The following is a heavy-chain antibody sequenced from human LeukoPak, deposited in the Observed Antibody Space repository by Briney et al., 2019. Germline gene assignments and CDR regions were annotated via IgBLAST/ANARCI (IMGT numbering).Heavy chain of an antibody. CDR1: GGSISSGDDY. V-gene: IGHV4-30-4*01. J-gene: IGHJ3*02. D-gene: IGHD3-10*01. Sequence: SQTLSLTCTVSGGSISSGDDYWSWIRQPPGTGLEWIGYIYYSGSTYYNPSLKSRVTISVDTSKNQFSLKLSSVTAADTAVYYCASVDYYGSGSSYAFDIWGQGTMVTVSS. CDR2: IYYSGST. CDR3: ASVDYYGSGSSYAFDI.